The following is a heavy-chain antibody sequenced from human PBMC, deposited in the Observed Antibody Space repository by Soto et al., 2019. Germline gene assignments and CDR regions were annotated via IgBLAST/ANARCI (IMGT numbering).Heavy chain of an antibody. D-gene: IGHD4-17*01. Sequence: GSLRLSCAASGFTFSSYAMSWVRQAPGKGLEWVSAISGSGGSTYYADSVKGRFTISRDNSKNTLYLQMNSLRAEDTAVYYCARHMTTVTSYVLYYYYMDVWGKGTTVTVSS. CDR2: ISGSGGST. V-gene: IGHV3-23*01. CDR1: GFTFSSYA. CDR3: ARHMTTVTSYVLYYYYMDV. J-gene: IGHJ6*03.